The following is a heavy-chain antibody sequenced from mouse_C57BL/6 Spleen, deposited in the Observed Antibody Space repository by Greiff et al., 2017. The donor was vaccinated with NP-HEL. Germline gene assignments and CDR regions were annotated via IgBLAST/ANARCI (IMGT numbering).Heavy chain of an antibody. D-gene: IGHD1-1*01. V-gene: IGHV1-15*01. CDR1: GYTFTDYE. CDR3: TPTVVNYFDY. CDR2: IDPETGGT. J-gene: IGHJ2*01. Sequence: VQLQQSGAELVRPGASVTLSCKASGYTFTDYEMHWVKQTPVHGLEWIGAIDPETGGTAYNQKFKGKAILTADQSSRTAYMELRSLTSEDSAVYYCTPTVVNYFDYWGQGTTLTVSS.